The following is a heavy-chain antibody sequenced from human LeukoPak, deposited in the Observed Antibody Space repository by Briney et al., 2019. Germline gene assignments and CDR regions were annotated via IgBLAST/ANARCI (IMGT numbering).Heavy chain of an antibody. D-gene: IGHD2-21*01. Sequence: SSVKVSCKASGYTFTGYYMHWVRQARGQGLEWMGWINPNSGGTNYAQKFQGRVTITRDTSISTAYMELSRLRSDDTAVYYCARDSTVWSFDYWGQGTLVTVSS. V-gene: IGHV1-2*02. CDR3: ARDSTVWSFDY. J-gene: IGHJ4*02. CDR2: INPNSGGT. CDR1: GYTFTGYY.